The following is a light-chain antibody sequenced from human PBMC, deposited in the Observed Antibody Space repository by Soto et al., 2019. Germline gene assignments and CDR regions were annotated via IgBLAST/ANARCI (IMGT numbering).Light chain of an antibody. CDR1: SSDVGSNNF. CDR3: CSYAGGYTWV. Sequence: QFVLTQPRSVSGSPGQSVTISCTGTSSDVGSNNFVSWYQHRPGKAPRLMIHNVSKRPSGVPDRFSGSKSGNTASLTISGLQAEDEADYYCCSYAGGYTWVFGGGTQLTVL. J-gene: IGLJ7*01. V-gene: IGLV2-11*01. CDR2: NVS.